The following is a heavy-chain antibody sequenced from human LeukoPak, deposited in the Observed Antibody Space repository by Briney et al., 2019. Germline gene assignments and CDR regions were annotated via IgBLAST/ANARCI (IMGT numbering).Heavy chain of an antibody. CDR1: GYTFTGYY. Sequence: GASVKVSCKASGYTFTGYYMHWVRQAPGQGLEWMGWISAYNGNTNYAQKLQGRVTMTTDTSTSTAYMELRSLRSDDTAVYYCARTIGQGAFDIWGQGTMVTVSS. V-gene: IGHV1-18*04. D-gene: IGHD5-24*01. CDR3: ARTIGQGAFDI. CDR2: ISAYNGNT. J-gene: IGHJ3*02.